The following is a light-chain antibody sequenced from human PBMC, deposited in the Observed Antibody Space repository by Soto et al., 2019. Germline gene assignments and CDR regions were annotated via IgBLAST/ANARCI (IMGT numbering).Light chain of an antibody. Sequence: DIQMTQSPCSLSASVGDRVTITCQASQDISNYLNWYQQKPGKVPKLLIFDASNVETGVPSRFSGSGSGTDFTFTISSLQPEDIGTYYCQQYEDLPLTFGGGTRVEIK. J-gene: IGKJ4*01. CDR2: DAS. V-gene: IGKV1-33*01. CDR1: QDISNY. CDR3: QQYEDLPLT.